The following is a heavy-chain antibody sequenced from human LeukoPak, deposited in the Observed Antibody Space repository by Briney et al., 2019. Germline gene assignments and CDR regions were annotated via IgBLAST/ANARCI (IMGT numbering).Heavy chain of an antibody. D-gene: IGHD6-6*01. V-gene: IGHV3-23*01. CDR3: AIIVSSSQIDY. Sequence: GGSLRLSCAASGFTVSSNYMSWVRQAPGKGLEWVSAISGSGGSTYYADSVKGRFTISRDNSKNTLYLQMNSLRAEDTAVYYCAIIVSSSQIDYWGQGTLVTVSS. CDR1: GFTVSSNY. J-gene: IGHJ4*02. CDR2: ISGSGGST.